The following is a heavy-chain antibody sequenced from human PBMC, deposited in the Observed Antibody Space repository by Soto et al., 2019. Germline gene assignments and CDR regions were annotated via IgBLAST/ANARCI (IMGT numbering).Heavy chain of an antibody. CDR1: GFTFSDYG. Sequence: QVQLVESGGDVVQPGRSLRLSCVTSGFTFSDYGFHWVRQAPGKGLEWVALIWYDGSKTYYADFVKGRFTISRDYSKNTLYLQMNSLRAGDTAVYYCVKDLGSTNYHFDYWGLGTLVIVSS. CDR2: IWYDGSKT. CDR3: VKDLGSTNYHFDY. V-gene: IGHV3-33*06. J-gene: IGHJ4*02. D-gene: IGHD1-7*01.